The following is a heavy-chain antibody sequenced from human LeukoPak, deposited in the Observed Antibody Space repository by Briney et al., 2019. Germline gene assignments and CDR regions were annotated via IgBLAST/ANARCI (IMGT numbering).Heavy chain of an antibody. J-gene: IGHJ4*02. Sequence: GASVKVSCKASGYTFTGYYIHWVRQAPGQGLEWMGWINPNSGGTNYAQKFQGRVTMTRDTSISTAYMELSSLRSADTAVYYCARGLGYCSGGSCNELWGQGTLVTVSS. D-gene: IGHD2-15*01. V-gene: IGHV1-2*02. CDR3: ARGLGYCSGGSCNEL. CDR1: GYTFTGYY. CDR2: INPNSGGT.